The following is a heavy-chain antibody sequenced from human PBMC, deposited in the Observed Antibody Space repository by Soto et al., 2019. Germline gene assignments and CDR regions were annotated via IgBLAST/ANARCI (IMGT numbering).Heavy chain of an antibody. V-gene: IGHV3-30*18. CDR3: AKRGHYYDSSGYYSGGGPGYFDY. J-gene: IGHJ4*02. CDR2: ISYGGSNK. D-gene: IGHD3-22*01. Sequence: VQLVESGGGLIQPGGSLTLSCAPSGFTVNTYYMNWVRQAPGKGLEWVAVISYGGSNKYYADSVKGRFTISRDNSKNTLYLQMNSLRAEDTAVYYCAKRGHYYDSSGYYSGGGPGYFDYWGQGTLVTVSS. CDR1: GFTVNTYY.